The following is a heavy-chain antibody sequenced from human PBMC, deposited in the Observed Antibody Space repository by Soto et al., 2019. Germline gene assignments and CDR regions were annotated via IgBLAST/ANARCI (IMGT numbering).Heavy chain of an antibody. Sequence: ASEKVSCKASGYTFTGYYMHWVRQAPGQGLECMEWINPNRSDTNYAQKFQGWLTMTRDTSISTDYMETSRLRSDDTAVYYYAIYYYDFWSGLPYYYYGMDVWGQGTTVTVSS. CDR1: GYTFTGYY. CDR2: INPNRSDT. V-gene: IGHV1-2*04. CDR3: AIYYYDFWSGLPYYYYGMDV. J-gene: IGHJ6*02. D-gene: IGHD3-3*01.